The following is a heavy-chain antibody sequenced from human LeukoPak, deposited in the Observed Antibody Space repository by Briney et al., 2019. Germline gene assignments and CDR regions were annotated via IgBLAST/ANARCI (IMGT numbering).Heavy chain of an antibody. CDR2: ISSSSSYI. CDR1: GFTFSSYE. Sequence: GGSLRLSCAASGFTFSSYEMNWVRQAPGKGLEWVSSISSSSSYIYYADSVKGRFTISRDNAKNSLYLQMNSLRAEDTAVYYCARGLIRPYYYYYMDVWGKGTTVTVSS. V-gene: IGHV3-21*01. D-gene: IGHD3-16*01. J-gene: IGHJ6*03. CDR3: ARGLIRPYYYYYMDV.